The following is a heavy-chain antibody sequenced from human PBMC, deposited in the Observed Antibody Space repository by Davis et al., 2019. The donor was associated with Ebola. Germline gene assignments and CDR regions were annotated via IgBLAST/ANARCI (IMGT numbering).Heavy chain of an antibody. CDR2: INPNSGGT. J-gene: IGHJ4*02. CDR3: ARDGITGTN. CDR1: LSSFPSYY. D-gene: IGHD1-20*01. V-gene: IGHV1-2*04. Sequence: ASVKVSCKASLSSFPSYYMHWVRQAPGQGLEWMGWINPNSGGTNYAQKFQGCVTMTRDTSISTAYMELSRLRSDDTAVYYCARDGITGTNWGQGTLVTVSS.